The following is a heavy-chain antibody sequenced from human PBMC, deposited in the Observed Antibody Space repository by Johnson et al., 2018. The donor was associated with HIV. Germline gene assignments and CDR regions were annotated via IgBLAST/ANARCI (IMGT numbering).Heavy chain of an antibody. CDR1: GFTFNDHW. CDR2: IYSGGST. CDR3: ARRAHDAFDI. J-gene: IGHJ3*02. V-gene: IGHV3-66*02. Sequence: VQLVESGGGLVQPGGSLRLSCGASGFTFNDHWMQWVRQAPGKGLVWVSRIYSGGSTYYADSVKGRFTISRDNSKNTLYLQMGSLRAEDMAVYYCARRAHDAFDIWGQGTMVTVSS.